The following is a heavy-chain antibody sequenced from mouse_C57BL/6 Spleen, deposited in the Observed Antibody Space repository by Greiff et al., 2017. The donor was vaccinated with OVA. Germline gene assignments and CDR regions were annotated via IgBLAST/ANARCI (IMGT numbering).Heavy chain of an antibody. CDR1: GYTFTSYW. J-gene: IGHJ4*01. V-gene: IGHV1-64*01. CDR2: IHPNSGST. D-gene: IGHD1-1*01. CDR3: ARWDYGSSRYYAMDY. Sequence: LQQPGAELVKPGASVKLSCKASGYTFTSYWMHWVKQRPGQGLVWIGMIHPNSGSTNYNEKFKSKATLTVDKSSSTAYMQLSSLTSEDSAVYYCARWDYGSSRYYAMDYWGQGTSVTVSS.